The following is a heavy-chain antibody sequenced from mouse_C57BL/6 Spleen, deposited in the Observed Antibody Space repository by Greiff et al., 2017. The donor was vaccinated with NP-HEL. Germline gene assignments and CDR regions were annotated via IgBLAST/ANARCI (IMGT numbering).Heavy chain of an antibody. V-gene: IGHV1-7*01. CDR2: INPSSGYT. CDR1: GYTFTSYW. Sequence: VQRVESGAELAKPGASVKLSCKASGYTFTSYWMHWVKQRPGQGLEWIGYINPSSGYTKYNQKFKDKATLTADKSSSTAYMQLSSLTYEDSAVYYCARGKLTGTAGFAYWGQGTLVTVSA. D-gene: IGHD4-1*01. CDR3: ARGKLTGTAGFAY. J-gene: IGHJ3*01.